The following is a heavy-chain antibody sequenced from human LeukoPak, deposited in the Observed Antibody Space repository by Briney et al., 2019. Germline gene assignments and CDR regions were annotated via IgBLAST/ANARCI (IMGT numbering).Heavy chain of an antibody. CDR2: IYHSGST. CDR1: GGSISSTNW. Sequence: SGTLSLTCAVSGGSISSTNWWIWVRRPPGKGLEWIGQIYHSGSTNYNPSLKSRVTISIDKSKNQFSLKVNSVTAADTAVYFCAGVAATYYYYGLDVWGQGTTVTVSS. J-gene: IGHJ6*02. D-gene: IGHD2-15*01. V-gene: IGHV4-4*02. CDR3: AGVAATYYYYGLDV.